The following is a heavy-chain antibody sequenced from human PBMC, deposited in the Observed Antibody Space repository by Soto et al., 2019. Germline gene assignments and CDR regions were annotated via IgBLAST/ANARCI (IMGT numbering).Heavy chain of an antibody. D-gene: IGHD2-2*01. CDR1: GGTFSSYA. J-gene: IGHJ6*02. CDR3: ARNLQWVDCSSTSCTDYYYYYGMDV. CDR2: IIPIFGTA. V-gene: IGHV1-69*13. Sequence: SVKVSCKASGGTFSSYAISWVRQAPGQGLEWKGGIIPIFGTANYAQKFQGRVTITADESTSTAYMELSSLRSEDTAVYYCARNLQWVDCSSTSCTDYYYYYGMDVWGQGTTVTVSS.